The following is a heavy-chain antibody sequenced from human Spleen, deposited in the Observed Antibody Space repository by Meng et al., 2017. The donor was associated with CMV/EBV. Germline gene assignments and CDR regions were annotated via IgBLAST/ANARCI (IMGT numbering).Heavy chain of an antibody. CDR2: ISSYNSNT. V-gene: IGHV1-18*01. D-gene: IGHD2-21*01. Sequence: ASVKVFCKVSGHTFNSYGITWVRQAPGQGLEWVGWISSYNSNTNYAQKFLGRVTLTTDTSTSIAYMELRSLRSDDTAVYYCATIAYCGGDCYQVHPLYDHWGQGTLVTVSS. J-gene: IGHJ5*02. CDR3: ATIAYCGGDCYQVHPLYDH. CDR1: GHTFNSYG.